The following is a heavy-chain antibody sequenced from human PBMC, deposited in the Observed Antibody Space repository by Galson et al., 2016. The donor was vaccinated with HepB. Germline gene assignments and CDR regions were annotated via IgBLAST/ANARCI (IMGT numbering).Heavy chain of an antibody. D-gene: IGHD6-13*01. V-gene: IGHV5-10-1*01. CDR1: GYSFTSYW. Sequence: QSGAEVKKPGESLRISCKGSGYSFTSYWITWVRQMPGKGLEWMGRIDPSDSYTNYSPSFQGHVTISADKSISTAYLQWSSLKASDTAMYYCAGHLGIAAPQGYWGQGTLVTVSS. CDR2: IDPSDSYT. J-gene: IGHJ1*01. CDR3: AGHLGIAAPQGY.